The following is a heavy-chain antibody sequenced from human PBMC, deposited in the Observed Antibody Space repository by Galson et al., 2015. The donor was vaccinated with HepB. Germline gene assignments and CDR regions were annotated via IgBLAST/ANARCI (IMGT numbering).Heavy chain of an antibody. CDR2: ITWDGGRT. J-gene: IGHJ4*02. V-gene: IGHV3-43*01. CDR1: GFTFDDYT. D-gene: IGHD4-17*01. CDR3: AKPDYGDSFFDY. Sequence: SLRLSCAASGFTFDDYTMHWVRQAPGKGLEWVSLITWDGGRTYYADSVKGRFTISRDNRKSSLYLQMNSLRSEDTALYYCAKPDYGDSFFDYWGQGTLVTVSS.